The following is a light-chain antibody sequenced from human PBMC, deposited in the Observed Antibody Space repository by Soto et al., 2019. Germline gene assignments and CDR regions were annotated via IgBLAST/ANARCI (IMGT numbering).Light chain of an antibody. CDR1: QSVSSN. J-gene: IGKJ4*01. CDR3: QQHNNWPLT. Sequence: EIVMTQSPATLSVSPGERATLSCRASQSVSSNLAWYQQKPGQAPRLLVYGASTRATGIPARFSGSGSGTQFTLTISSLQSDAFAVYYCQQHNNWPLTFGGGTKVEIK. CDR2: GAS. V-gene: IGKV3-15*01.